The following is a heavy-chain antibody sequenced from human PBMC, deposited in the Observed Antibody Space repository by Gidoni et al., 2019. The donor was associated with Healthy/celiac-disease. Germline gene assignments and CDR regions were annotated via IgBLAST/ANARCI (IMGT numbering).Heavy chain of an antibody. CDR2: IYSGGST. CDR3: ARTTTIFGVVTFYYYYMDV. J-gene: IGHJ6*03. Sequence: EVQLVESGGGLVQPGGSLRLSCAASGFTVSSNYMSWVRQAPGKGLEWVSVIYSGGSTYYADSVKGRFTISRDNSKNTLYLQMNSLRAEDTAVYYCARTTTIFGVVTFYYYYMDVWGKGTTVTVSS. CDR1: GFTVSSNY. V-gene: IGHV3-66*02. D-gene: IGHD3-3*01.